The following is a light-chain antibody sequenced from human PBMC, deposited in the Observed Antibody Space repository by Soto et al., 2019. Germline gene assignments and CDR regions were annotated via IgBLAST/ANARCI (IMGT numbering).Light chain of an antibody. CDR1: STDVGGYNY. Sequence: ALAQPSSVSGSPGQSITISCTGTSTDVGGYNYVSWYQHHPGKGPKLIIYEVNNRPSGVSDRFSGSKSGNKASLTISNLEAEDESDYYCGSYTSTDTPFVFGTGTRSPS. CDR3: GSYTSTDTPFV. J-gene: IGLJ1*01. V-gene: IGLV2-14*01. CDR2: EVN.